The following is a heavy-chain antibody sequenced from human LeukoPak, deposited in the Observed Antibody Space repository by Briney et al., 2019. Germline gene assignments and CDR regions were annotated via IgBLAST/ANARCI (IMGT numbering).Heavy chain of an antibody. Sequence: GGSLRLSCAASGLIFSTYWMTWVRQGPGKGLEWVANIKQDGSEKYYVDSVKGRFTISRDNSKNTVYLQMNSLRAEDTAVYYCASPAVWGELSLRYWGQGTLVTVSS. CDR2: IKQDGSEK. CDR1: GLIFSTYW. D-gene: IGHD3-16*02. CDR3: ASPAVWGELSLRY. J-gene: IGHJ4*02. V-gene: IGHV3-7*05.